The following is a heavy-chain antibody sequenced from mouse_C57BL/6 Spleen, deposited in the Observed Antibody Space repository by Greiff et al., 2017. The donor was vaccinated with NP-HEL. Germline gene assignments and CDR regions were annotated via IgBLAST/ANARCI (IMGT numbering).Heavy chain of an antibody. CDR1: GYTFTSYW. CDR2: IDPSDSYT. V-gene: IGHV1-50*01. J-gene: IGHJ2*01. Sequence: VQLQQPGAELVKPGASVKLSCKASGYTFTSYWMQWVKQRPGQGLEWIGEIDPSDSYTNYNQKFKGKATLTVDTSSSTAYMQLSSLTSEDSAVYYCARRGDPYFDYWGQGTTLTVSS. D-gene: IGHD3-3*01. CDR3: ARRGDPYFDY.